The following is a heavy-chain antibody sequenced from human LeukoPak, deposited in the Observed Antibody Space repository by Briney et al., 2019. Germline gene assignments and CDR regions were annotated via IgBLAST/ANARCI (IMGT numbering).Heavy chain of an antibody. Sequence: ASVKVSCKASGYTFTSYDINWVRQATGQGLEWMGWMNPNSGNTGYAQKFQGRVAMTRDTSISTAYMELSRLRSDDTAVYYCARDGYNYGGPLDYWGQGTLVTVSS. J-gene: IGHJ4*02. CDR1: GYTFTSYD. CDR2: MNPNSGNT. CDR3: ARDGYNYGGPLDY. D-gene: IGHD5-24*01. V-gene: IGHV1-8*01.